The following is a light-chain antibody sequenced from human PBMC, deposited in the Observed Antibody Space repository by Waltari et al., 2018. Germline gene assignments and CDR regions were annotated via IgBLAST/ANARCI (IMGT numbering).Light chain of an antibody. Sequence: SYDLTQPPSVSVSPGQTGPITCSGDKLGDKSVSWYQQKSGQSPALVIYQDNKRPSGIPERFSGSNSGNTATLTISGTQAMDEADYYCQAWDSSTGVFGGGTKLTVL. J-gene: IGLJ3*02. CDR3: QAWDSSTGV. CDR1: KLGDKS. CDR2: QDN. V-gene: IGLV3-1*01.